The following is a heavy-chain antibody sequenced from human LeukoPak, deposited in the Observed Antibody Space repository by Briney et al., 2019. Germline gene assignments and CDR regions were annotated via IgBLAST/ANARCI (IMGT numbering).Heavy chain of an antibody. J-gene: IGHJ4*02. Sequence: SETLSLTCAVYGGSFSGYYWSWIRQPPGKGLEWIGEINHSGSTNYNPSLKSRVTISVDTSKNQFSLKLSSVTAADTAVYYCARVAYYSNYLYYFDYWGQGTLVTVSS. D-gene: IGHD4-11*01. CDR3: ARVAYYSNYLYYFDY. CDR2: INHSGST. V-gene: IGHV4-34*01. CDR1: GGSFSGYY.